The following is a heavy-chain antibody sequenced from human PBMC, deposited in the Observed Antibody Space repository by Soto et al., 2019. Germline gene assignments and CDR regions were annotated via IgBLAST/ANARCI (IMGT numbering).Heavy chain of an antibody. D-gene: IGHD5-12*01. CDR2: IYYSGST. CDR3: ARGTDGYNSPYFDY. CDR1: GGSISSVGYY. J-gene: IGHJ4*02. V-gene: IGHV4-31*03. Sequence: TLSLTCTVSGGSISSVGYYWSWILEHPGKGLEWIGYIYYSGSTYYNPSLKSRVTISVDTSKNQFSLKLSSVTAADTAVYYCARGTDGYNSPYFDYWGQGNLVTVCS.